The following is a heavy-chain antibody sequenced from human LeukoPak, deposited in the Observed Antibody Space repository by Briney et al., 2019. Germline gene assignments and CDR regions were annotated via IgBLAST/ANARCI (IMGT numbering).Heavy chain of an antibody. CDR2: IHYTGRT. J-gene: IGHJ5*02. V-gene: IGHV4-39*01. D-gene: IGHD3-10*01. CDR1: GASINTTNFY. CDR3: ARQGSMTRGGYWLDP. Sequence: SETLSLTCTLSGASINTTNFYWAWIRQPPGKGLESIGNIHYTGRTYSNASLNSRVTISVDTSKNQFSLKLTSVSAADTAVYYCARQGSMTRGGYWLDPWGRGTLVFVSS.